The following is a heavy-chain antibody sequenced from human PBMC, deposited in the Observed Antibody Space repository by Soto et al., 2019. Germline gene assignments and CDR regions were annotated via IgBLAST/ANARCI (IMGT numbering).Heavy chain of an antibody. J-gene: IGHJ4*02. V-gene: IGHV1-24*01. CDR3: ATDSSEKVRYFDWLFF. D-gene: IGHD3-9*01. Sequence: GASVKVSCKVSGYTLTELSMHWVRQAPGKGLEWMGGFDPEDGETIYAQKFQGRVTMTEDTSTDTAYMELSSLRSEDTAVYYCATDSSEKVRYFDWLFFWGQGTLVTVSS. CDR1: GYTLTELS. CDR2: FDPEDGET.